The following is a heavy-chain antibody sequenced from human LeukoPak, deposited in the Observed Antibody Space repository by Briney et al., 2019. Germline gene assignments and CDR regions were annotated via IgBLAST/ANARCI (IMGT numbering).Heavy chain of an antibody. CDR1: GFTFSSYS. CDR2: ISSSSSTI. J-gene: IGHJ4*02. Sequence: GGSLRLSCAASGFTFSSYSMNWVRQAPGKGLEWVSYISSSSSTIYYADSVQGRFTISRDNAKNSLYLQMNSLRAEDTAVYYCARDIYYDSSGYYGSVYWGQGTLVTVSS. D-gene: IGHD3-22*01. V-gene: IGHV3-48*04. CDR3: ARDIYYDSSGYYGSVY.